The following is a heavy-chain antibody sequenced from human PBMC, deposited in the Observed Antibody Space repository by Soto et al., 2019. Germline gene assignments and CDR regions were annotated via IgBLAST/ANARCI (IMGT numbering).Heavy chain of an antibody. CDR2: ISAYNGNT. V-gene: IGHV1-18*01. CDR3: ARAPEVAGTGYYYYGMDV. D-gene: IGHD6-19*01. J-gene: IGHJ6*02. Sequence: QVQLVQSGAEVKKPGASVKVSCKASGYTFTSYGISWVRQAPGQGLEWMGWISAYNGNTNYAQKLQGRVTMTTDTSTSTVYMELRSLRSDDTAVYYCARAPEVAGTGYYYYGMDVWGQGTTVTVSS. CDR1: GYTFTSYG.